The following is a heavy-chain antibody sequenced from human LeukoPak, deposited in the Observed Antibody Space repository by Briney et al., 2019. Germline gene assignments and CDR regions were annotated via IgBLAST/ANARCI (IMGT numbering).Heavy chain of an antibody. J-gene: IGHJ3*02. CDR1: GGSISSGSYY. D-gene: IGHD7-27*01. CDR3: ANTPLTGEHAFDI. V-gene: IGHV4-61*02. CDR2: IYTSGST. Sequence: PSETLSLTCTVSGGSISSGSYYWNWIRQPAGKALEWIGRIYTSGSTNYNPFLKSRVTISVDTSKNQFSLKMGSVTAADTAMYYCANTPLTGEHAFDIWGQGTMVTVSS.